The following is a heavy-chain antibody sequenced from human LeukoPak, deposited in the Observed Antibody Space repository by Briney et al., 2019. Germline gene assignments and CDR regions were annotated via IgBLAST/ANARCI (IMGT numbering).Heavy chain of an antibody. CDR1: GYSFPNYW. Sequence: GESLKISCKGSGYSFPNYWIGWVRQMPGKGLEWMGIIYPDDSDTRYSPSFQGQVTISADKSISTAYLQWSSLKASDTAMYYCAIGGDSTTSCYRCFNYWGQGTLVTVSS. D-gene: IGHD2-2*02. CDR3: AIGGDSTTSCYRCFNY. V-gene: IGHV5-51*01. CDR2: IYPDDSDT. J-gene: IGHJ4*02.